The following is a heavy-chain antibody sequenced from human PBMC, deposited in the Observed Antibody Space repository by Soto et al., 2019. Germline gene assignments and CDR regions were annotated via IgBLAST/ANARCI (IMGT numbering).Heavy chain of an antibody. J-gene: IGHJ5*02. CDR3: ANEEGPTYNWFDP. Sequence: QAGGSLRLSCAAPGFTFNNYAMGWVRQASGKGLEWVSAISGSGVSTYYADSVKGRFTISRDNSKNTLYLQMNSLRAEDTAVYYCANEEGPTYNWFDPWGQGTLVTVSS. CDR2: ISGSGVST. CDR1: GFTFNNYA. V-gene: IGHV3-23*01.